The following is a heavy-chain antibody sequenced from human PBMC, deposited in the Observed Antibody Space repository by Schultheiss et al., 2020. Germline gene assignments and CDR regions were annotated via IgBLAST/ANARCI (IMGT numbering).Heavy chain of an antibody. V-gene: IGHV4-61*05. D-gene: IGHD4-23*01. J-gene: IGHJ3*02. Sequence: SGPKLVKPTQTLTLTCTFSGFSLSTSGVGVGWIRQPPGKALEWIGYIYYSGSTNYNLSLKSRVNISIDTSKKQFSLKLSSVTAADTAVYYCASSEGAWELVDAFDIWGQGTRV. CDR1: GFSLSTSGVG. CDR2: IYYSGST. CDR3: ASSEGAWELVDAFDI.